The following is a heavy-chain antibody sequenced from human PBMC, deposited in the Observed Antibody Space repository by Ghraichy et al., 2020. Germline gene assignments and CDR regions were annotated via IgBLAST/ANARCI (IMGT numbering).Heavy chain of an antibody. J-gene: IGHJ4*02. Sequence: GESLRLSCAASGFTFGSYWMSWVRRAPGKGLECVAIIKQDGSEKYYVDSVKGRFTISRDNVKNSVYLQMNSLRAEDTAVYYCTRDRPSAYFWSGYYAYWGQGTLITVSS. CDR1: GFTFGSYW. D-gene: IGHD3-3*01. CDR3: TRDRPSAYFWSGYYAY. V-gene: IGHV3-7*01. CDR2: IKQDGSEK.